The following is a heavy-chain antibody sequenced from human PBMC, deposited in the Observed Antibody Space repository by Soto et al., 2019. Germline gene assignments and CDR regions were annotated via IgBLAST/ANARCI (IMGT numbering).Heavy chain of an antibody. J-gene: IGHJ4*02. CDR2: ISSTGRGT. Sequence: GGSLRLSCAGSGLTFSSYDMSWVRQAPGKGLEWVSQISSTGRGTKYADSVKGRFSISRDNSKNTLYLQMNSLKAEDTAIYYCAKDDRAYYDFWSWGQGTLVTVSS. CDR3: AKDDRAYYDFWS. V-gene: IGHV3-23*01. D-gene: IGHD3-3*01. CDR1: GLTFSSYD.